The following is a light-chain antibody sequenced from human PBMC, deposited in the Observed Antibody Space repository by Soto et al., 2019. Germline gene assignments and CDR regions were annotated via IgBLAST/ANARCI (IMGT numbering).Light chain of an antibody. CDR2: RNN. CDR1: SSNIGSNY. V-gene: IGLV1-47*01. CDR3: AAWDDSLRGPV. Sequence: QSVLTQPPSASGTPGQRVTISSSGSSSNIGSNYVYWYQQLPGTAPKLLIYRNNQRPSGVPDRFSGSKSGTSASLAISGLRSEDEADYYGAAWDDSLRGPVFGGGTKLTVL. J-gene: IGLJ3*02.